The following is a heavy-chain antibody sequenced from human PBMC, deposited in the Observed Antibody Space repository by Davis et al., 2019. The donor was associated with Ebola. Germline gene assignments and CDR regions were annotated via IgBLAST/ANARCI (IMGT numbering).Heavy chain of an antibody. Sequence: SQTLSLTCAIPGDSVSSHSAAWNWIRQSPSRGLEWLGRTYYRSKWYNDYAVSVKSRITINPDTSKNQFSLQLNSVTPEDTAVYYCARADLYYDFWSGSGGMDVWGQGTTVTVSS. CDR1: GDSVSSHSAA. V-gene: IGHV6-1*01. D-gene: IGHD3-3*01. CDR3: ARADLYYDFWSGSGGMDV. J-gene: IGHJ6*02. CDR2: TYYRSKWYN.